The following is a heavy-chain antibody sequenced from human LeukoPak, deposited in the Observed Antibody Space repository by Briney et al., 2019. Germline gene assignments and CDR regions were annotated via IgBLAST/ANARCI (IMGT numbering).Heavy chain of an antibody. CDR3: AKDLNWFDP. CDR1: GFTFDDYG. V-gene: IGHV3-20*04. Sequence: GGSLRLSCAASGFTFDDYGMSWVRQAPGKGLEWVSGINWNGGSTGYADSVKGRFTISRDNSKNTLYLQMNSLRADDTALYYCAKDLNWFDPWGQGTLVTVSS. J-gene: IGHJ5*02. CDR2: INWNGGST.